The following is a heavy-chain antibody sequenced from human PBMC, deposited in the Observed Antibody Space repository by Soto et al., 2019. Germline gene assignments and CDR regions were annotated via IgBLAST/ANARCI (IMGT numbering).Heavy chain of an antibody. V-gene: IGHV1-69*09. CDR2: INPTLDST. CDR1: GIMSSGYG. Sequence: QEQVVQSGPAMKEPGSSVKVSCRASGIMSSGYGFSWVRQAPGQGLEWVGRINPTLDSTQYAQNLQGRVSITVDKSTATAYLEVTSLRLEDTAIYFCATMKRATLDSWGRGTVVTVSS. J-gene: IGHJ4*02. CDR3: ATMKRATLDS. D-gene: IGHD6-25*01.